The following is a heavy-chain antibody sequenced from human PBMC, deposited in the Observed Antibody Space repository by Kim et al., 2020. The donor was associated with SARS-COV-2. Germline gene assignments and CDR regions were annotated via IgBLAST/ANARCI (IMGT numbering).Heavy chain of an antibody. V-gene: IGHV1-8*01. CDR2: MNPNSVNR. D-gene: IGHD1-1*01. J-gene: IGHJ6*02. CDR3: ARKGWNDYYYYGLDV. CDR1: GYTFTSYD. Sequence: ASVKVSCKASGYTFTSYDINWVRQATGQGLEWMGWMNPNSVNRGYAQKFQGRLTMTSNTSITTAYMELSSLRSEDTAVYFCARKGWNDYYYYGLDVWGQGTTVTVSS.